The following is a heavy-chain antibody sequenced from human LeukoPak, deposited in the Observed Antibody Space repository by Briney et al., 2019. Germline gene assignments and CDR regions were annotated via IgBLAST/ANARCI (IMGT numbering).Heavy chain of an antibody. CDR3: ASEMIVVAEDAFDI. CDR2: IKQDGSDK. Sequence: PGGSLRLSCAASGFTFSSYWMSWVRQAPGKGLEWVATIKQDGSDKYYVDSVKGRFTISRDNTKNSLYLQMNSLRAEDTAVYYSASEMIVVAEDAFDIWRQGTMVTV. J-gene: IGHJ3*02. D-gene: IGHD3-22*01. V-gene: IGHV3-7*01. CDR1: GFTFSSYW.